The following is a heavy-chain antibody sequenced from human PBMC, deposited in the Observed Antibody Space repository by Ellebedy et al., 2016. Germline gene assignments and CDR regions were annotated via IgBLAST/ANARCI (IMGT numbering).Heavy chain of an antibody. V-gene: IGHV3-33*01. D-gene: IGHD6-19*01. CDR2: IWYDGSNK. J-gene: IGHJ6*02. Sequence: GESLKISXAASGFTFSSYGMHWVRQAPGKGLEWVAVIWYDGSNKYYADSVKGRFTISRDNSKNTLYLQMNSLRAEDTAVYYCARDMTEVAGPTENYYYGMDVWGQGTTVTISS. CDR1: GFTFSSYG. CDR3: ARDMTEVAGPTENYYYGMDV.